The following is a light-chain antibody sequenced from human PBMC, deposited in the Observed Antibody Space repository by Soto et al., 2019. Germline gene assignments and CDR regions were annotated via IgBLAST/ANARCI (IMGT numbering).Light chain of an antibody. CDR2: GAS. CDR3: QQYNAWPPLT. J-gene: IGKJ4*01. Sequence: EIVLTQSPATLSVSPGETFTLSCSASQSVSSSVAWYQQKPGRAPRLLISGASTRATGIPARFSGSGSGTDFTLTISSLQSEDFAVYHCQQYNAWPPLTFGGGTRWIS. CDR1: QSVSSS. V-gene: IGKV3-15*01.